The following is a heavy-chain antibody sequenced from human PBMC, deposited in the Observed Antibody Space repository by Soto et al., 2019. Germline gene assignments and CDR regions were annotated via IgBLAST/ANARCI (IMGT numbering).Heavy chain of an antibody. CDR2: IWSDGGTT. CDR1: GFMFSNHG. CDR3: TTDYYDSSGLDY. V-gene: IGHV3-15*01. Sequence: GGSLRLSCAASGFMFSNHGMHWVRQAPGKGLEWVAVIWSDGGTTDYAAPVKGRFTISRDDSKNTLYLQMNSLKTEDTAVYYCTTDYYDSSGLDYWGQGTLVTVSS. D-gene: IGHD3-22*01. J-gene: IGHJ4*02.